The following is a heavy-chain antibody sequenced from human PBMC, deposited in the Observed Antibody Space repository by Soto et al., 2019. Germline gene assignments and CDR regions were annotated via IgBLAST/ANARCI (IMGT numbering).Heavy chain of an antibody. J-gene: IGHJ6*02. V-gene: IGHV3-33*01. Sequence: QVQLVESGGGVVQPGRSLRLSCAASGFTFSSYGMHWVRQAPGKGLEWVAGIWYDGSNKYYADSVKGRFTISRDNSKNTLYLQMSSLRAEDTAVYYCARGFHDYGDYDSSLYYYYGMDVWGQGTTVTVSS. CDR1: GFTFSSYG. CDR2: IWYDGSNK. CDR3: ARGFHDYGDYDSSLYYYYGMDV. D-gene: IGHD4-17*01.